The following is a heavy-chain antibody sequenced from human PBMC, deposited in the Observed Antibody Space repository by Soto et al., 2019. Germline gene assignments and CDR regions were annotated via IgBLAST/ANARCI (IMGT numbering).Heavy chain of an antibody. CDR2: VSHDGRNK. J-gene: IGHJ4*02. CDR3: AKGGRQWLVTSDFNY. Sequence: GGSLRLSCAASGFTFSDYAMHWFRQAPGKGLEWVAVVSHDGRNKHYADSVKGRFTISRDSSKNTVSLEMTSLRAEDTAVYYCAKGGRQWLVTSDFNYWGQGALVTVSS. CDR1: GFTFSDYA. V-gene: IGHV3-30*18. D-gene: IGHD6-19*01.